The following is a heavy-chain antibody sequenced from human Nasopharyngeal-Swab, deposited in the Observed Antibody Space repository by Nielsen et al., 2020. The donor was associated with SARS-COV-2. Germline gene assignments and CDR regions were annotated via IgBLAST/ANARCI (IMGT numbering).Heavy chain of an antibody. CDR1: GFTFGDYA. CDR2: IRSKAYGGTT. V-gene: IGHV3-49*04. CDR3: TRETRIAVAGTLLYYYYYYMDV. Sequence: GGSLRPSCTASGFTFGDYAMSWVRQAPGKGLEWVGFIRSKAYGGTTEYAASGKARFTIPRDDSKSIAYLQMNSLKTEDTAVYYCTRETRIAVAGTLLYYYYYYMDVWGKGTTVTVSS. J-gene: IGHJ6*03. D-gene: IGHD6-19*01.